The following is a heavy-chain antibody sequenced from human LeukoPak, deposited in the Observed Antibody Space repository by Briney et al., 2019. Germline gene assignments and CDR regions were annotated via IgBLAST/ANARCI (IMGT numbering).Heavy chain of an antibody. CDR1: GGTFSSYA. CDR2: IIPILGIA. CDR3: ASLYRAATRAGLAY. D-gene: IGHD6-25*01. Sequence: SVKVSCKASGGTFSSYAISWVRRAPGQGLEWMGRIIPILGIANYAQKFQGRVTITADKSTSTAYMELSSLRSEDTAVYYCASLYRAATRAGLAYWGQGTLVTVSS. V-gene: IGHV1-69*04. J-gene: IGHJ4*02.